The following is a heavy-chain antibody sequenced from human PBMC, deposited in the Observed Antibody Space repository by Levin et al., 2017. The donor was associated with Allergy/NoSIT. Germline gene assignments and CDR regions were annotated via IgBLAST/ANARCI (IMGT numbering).Heavy chain of an antibody. CDR1: GGTFSSYA. CDR3: AREEDGNYYDSSGYYQ. Sequence: SVKVSCKASGGTFSSYAISWVRQAPGQGLEWMGGIIPIFGTANYAQKFQGRVTITADESTSTAYMELSSLRSEDTAVYYCAREEDGNYYDSSGYYQWGQGTLVTVSS. J-gene: IGHJ4*02. D-gene: IGHD3-22*01. V-gene: IGHV1-69*13. CDR2: IIPIFGTA.